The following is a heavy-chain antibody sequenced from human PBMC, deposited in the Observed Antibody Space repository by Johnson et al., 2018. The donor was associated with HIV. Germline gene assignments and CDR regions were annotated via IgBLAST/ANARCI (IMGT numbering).Heavy chain of an antibody. Sequence: VQLVESGGGVVQPGGSLRLSCAASGLIFSRSWMHWVRQAPGKGLVWVSRTNSDGSSTNYADSVKGRFTISRDKAKDTLHLQMNSLRTEDTGVYYCAKAFCPGCDAFEIWGQGTLVTVSS. D-gene: IGHD3-3*02. CDR1: GLIFSRSW. J-gene: IGHJ3*02. CDR2: TNSDGSST. V-gene: IGHV3-74*02. CDR3: AKAFCPGCDAFEI.